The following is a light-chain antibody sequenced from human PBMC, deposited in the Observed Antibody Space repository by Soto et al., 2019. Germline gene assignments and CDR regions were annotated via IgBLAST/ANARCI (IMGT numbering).Light chain of an antibody. Sequence: EVVLTQSPGTLSLSPGGRATLSCRASQSVSSGYLAWYQQKPGQAPRLLIYDTSTRATGVPARFSGSRSGPEFTLTINSLQSEDFAIYYCQPYNNWPLTFGGGTKVDI. CDR2: DTS. CDR1: QSVSSGY. J-gene: IGKJ4*01. V-gene: IGKV3-15*01. CDR3: QPYNNWPLT.